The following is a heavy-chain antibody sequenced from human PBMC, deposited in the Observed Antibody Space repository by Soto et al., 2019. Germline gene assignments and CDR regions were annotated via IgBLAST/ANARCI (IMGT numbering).Heavy chain of an antibody. CDR1: GFTFSRYS. CDR2: IIVRVGST. Sequence: RGSLRLACAASGFTFSRYSISCVRQADGKWLEWAAAIIVRVGSTYYADSGKGRITISRDKSKNTLYRQMNSLRAKDPAVYYWAKDSLYGILLDYWGQGTLVTVSS. V-gene: IGHV3-23*01. D-gene: IGHD4-17*01. J-gene: IGHJ4*02. CDR3: AKDSLYGILLDY.